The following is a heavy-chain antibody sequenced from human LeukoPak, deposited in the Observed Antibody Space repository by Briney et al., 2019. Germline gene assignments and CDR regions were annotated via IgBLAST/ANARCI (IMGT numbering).Heavy chain of an antibody. V-gene: IGHV3-48*01. CDR2: ISSSSSTM. CDR1: GSTFSSYS. J-gene: IGHJ4*02. D-gene: IGHD3-3*01. Sequence: GGSLRLSCVVSGSTFSSYSMNWVRQAPGKGLEWVSYISSSSSTMYYADSVKGRFTISRDNVKNSLYLQMNSLRAEDTAVYYCARGFWSGSGYWGQGTLVTVSS. CDR3: ARGFWSGSGY.